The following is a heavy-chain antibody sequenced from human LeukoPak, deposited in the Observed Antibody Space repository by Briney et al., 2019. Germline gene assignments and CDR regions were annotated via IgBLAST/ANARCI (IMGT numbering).Heavy chain of an antibody. Sequence: GGSLRLSCAASGFTFATYAVGWVRQSPGKGLEWVSTISETGGGTHYANSVRGRFTISRDNSKNTLYLQMNNLRAEDTAIYYCDASDFWGQGTLVTVSS. CDR2: ISETGGGT. J-gene: IGHJ4*02. CDR3: DASDF. V-gene: IGHV3-23*01. CDR1: GFTFATYA.